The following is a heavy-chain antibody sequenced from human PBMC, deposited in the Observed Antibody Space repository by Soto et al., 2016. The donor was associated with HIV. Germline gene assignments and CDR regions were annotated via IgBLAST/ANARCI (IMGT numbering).Heavy chain of an antibody. CDR3: ARDPPPTYGSRYGMDV. Sequence: VQLVESGGGLVKPGGSLTLSCAASGFTLTDYSMNWIRQAPGKGLEWISSIIYRDSDTYYLGSVKGRFIISRDSAKNSVSLQMNSLRAEDTAVYYCARDPPPTYGSRYGMDVWGPRDHGSPSP. CDR1: GFTLTDYS. CDR2: IIYRDSDT. D-gene: IGHD6-13*01. V-gene: IGHV3-11*05. J-gene: IGHJ6*01.